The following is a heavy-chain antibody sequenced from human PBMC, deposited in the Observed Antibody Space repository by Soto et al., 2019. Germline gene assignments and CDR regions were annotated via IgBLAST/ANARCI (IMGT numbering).Heavy chain of an antibody. V-gene: IGHV3-23*01. CDR1: GFTFSRHG. CDR2: INPSGDST. CDR3: AKVDVSTAGSFDY. Sequence: GGSLRLSCVASGFTFSRHGLSWVRQAPGQGLGWVSTINPSGDSTFYADSVKGRFTISRDNPKNTVYLQMNSHSVGDSAVYLCAKVDVSTAGSFDYWGQGALVTVSS. D-gene: IGHD6-13*01. J-gene: IGHJ4*02.